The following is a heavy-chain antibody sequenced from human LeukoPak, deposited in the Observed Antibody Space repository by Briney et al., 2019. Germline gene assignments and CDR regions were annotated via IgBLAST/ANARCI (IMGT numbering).Heavy chain of an antibody. D-gene: IGHD6-19*01. CDR3: AKTTTGYSSGRFPGWPVDY. V-gene: IGHV3-23*01. CDR2: IFGSGGST. Sequence: GGSLRLSCAASGFTFSSYAMYWVRQAPGKGLGWVSGIFGSGGSTHYADSVKGRLTISRDNSKNTVYLQMNSLRAEDTAVYYCAKTTTGYSSGRFPGWPVDYWGQGTLVTVSS. CDR1: GFTFSSYA. J-gene: IGHJ4*02.